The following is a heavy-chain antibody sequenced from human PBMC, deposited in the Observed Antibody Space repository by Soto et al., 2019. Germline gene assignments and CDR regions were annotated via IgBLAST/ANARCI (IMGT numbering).Heavy chain of an antibody. D-gene: IGHD2-2*01. V-gene: IGHV1-18*01. CDR2: ISAYNGNT. CDR1: GYTFTSYG. Sequence: QVQLVQSGAEVKKPGASVKVSCKASGYTFTSYGISWVRQAPGQGLEWMGWISAYNGNTNYAQKLQGRVTMTPGTSTSTAYMELRSLTSDATAVYYCARDHLGYSISTSCYYNYWGQGTLVTVSS. CDR3: ARDHLGYSISTSCYYNY. J-gene: IGHJ4*02.